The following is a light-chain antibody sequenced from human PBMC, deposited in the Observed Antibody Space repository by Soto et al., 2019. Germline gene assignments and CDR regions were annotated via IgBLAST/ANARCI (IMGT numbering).Light chain of an antibody. J-gene: IGLJ2*01. CDR1: TGAVTSGNY. CDR3: LLYYGGAHLV. V-gene: IGLV7-43*01. Sequence: QTVVTQEPSLTVSPGGTVTLTCASSTGAVTSGNYPSWFQQKPGQAPMTLIYTTNSRHSWTPARFSVSLLGGKAALTLSGVQPEDEADYYCLLYYGGAHLVFGGGTKLTVL. CDR2: TTN.